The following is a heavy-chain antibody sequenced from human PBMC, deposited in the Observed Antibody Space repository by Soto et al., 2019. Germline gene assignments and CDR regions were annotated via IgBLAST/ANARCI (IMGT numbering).Heavy chain of an antibody. CDR1: GDTFRSYP. Sequence: QVQLEQSGAEVKKPGSSVKVSCKASGDTFRSYPITWVRQAPGQGLEWMGGISPILDTANYAQKFQGRVTITADKSTSIAYMELSSLSSEDTAVYYCARERDGYNYGEWFDPWGQGTLVTVSS. D-gene: IGHD5-12*01. V-gene: IGHV1-69*06. CDR3: ARERDGYNYGEWFDP. CDR2: ISPILDTA. J-gene: IGHJ5*02.